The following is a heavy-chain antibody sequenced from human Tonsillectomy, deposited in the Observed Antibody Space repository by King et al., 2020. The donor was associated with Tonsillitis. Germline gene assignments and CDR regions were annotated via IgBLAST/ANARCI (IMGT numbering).Heavy chain of an antibody. CDR1: GFTFSDYA. CDR2: INTSGSNK. CDR3: AKGPIASAPHWYFDL. Sequence: QLVQSGGVLVQPGGALRLSCEGSGFTFSDYAISWVRQGPGKGLEWVSSINTSGSNKDHADAVKGRCTISRDNSKNTLYLQMDSLRDEDTAVYYCAKGPIASAPHWYFDLWGRGTLVTVSS. V-gene: IGHV3-23*04. D-gene: IGHD6-13*01. J-gene: IGHJ2*01.